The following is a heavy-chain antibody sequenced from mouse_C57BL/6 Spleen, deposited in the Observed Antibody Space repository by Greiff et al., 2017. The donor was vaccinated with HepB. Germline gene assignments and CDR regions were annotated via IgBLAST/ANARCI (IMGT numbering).Heavy chain of an antibody. CDR3: VRYDYDGFDY. Sequence: EVKLVESGGGLVQPKGSLKLSCAASGFSFNTYAMNWVRQAPGKGLEWVARIRSKSNNYATYYADSVKDRFTISRDDSESMLYLQMNNLKTEDTAMYYCVRYDYDGFDYWGQGTTLTVSS. CDR2: IRSKSNNYAT. D-gene: IGHD2-4*01. V-gene: IGHV10-1*01. J-gene: IGHJ2*01. CDR1: GFSFNTYA.